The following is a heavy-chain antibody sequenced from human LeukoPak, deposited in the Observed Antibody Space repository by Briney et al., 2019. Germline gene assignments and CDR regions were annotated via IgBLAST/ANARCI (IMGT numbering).Heavy chain of an antibody. V-gene: IGHV3-23*01. CDR2: MGSSGGRT. CDR3: AKVAYSSSSGTPIDY. D-gene: IGHD6-6*01. Sequence: PGGSLRLSCAASGFTFSNDAMSWVRQAPGKGLEWVSAMGSSGGRTYYADSVKGRFTISRDNSKNTLYLQMNSLRAEDTAVYYCAKVAYSSSSGTPIDYWGQGTLVTVSS. CDR1: GFTFSNDA. J-gene: IGHJ4*02.